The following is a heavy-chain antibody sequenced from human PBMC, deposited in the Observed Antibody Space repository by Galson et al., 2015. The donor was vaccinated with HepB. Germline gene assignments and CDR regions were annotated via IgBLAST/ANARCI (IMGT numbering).Heavy chain of an antibody. CDR1: GDSISGYY. Sequence: ETLSLTCTVSGDSISGYYWSWIRQPAGKGLEWIGEVFHNGNTNCNPSFKSRVTISVDKSKNQFSLKLSSVTAADTAVYYCARDWMVVTTTGYDYYYRMDVWGQGTPVTVSS. D-gene: IGHD4/OR15-4a*01. J-gene: IGHJ6*02. V-gene: IGHV4-59*12. CDR2: VFHNGNT. CDR3: ARDWMVVTTTGYDYYYRMDV.